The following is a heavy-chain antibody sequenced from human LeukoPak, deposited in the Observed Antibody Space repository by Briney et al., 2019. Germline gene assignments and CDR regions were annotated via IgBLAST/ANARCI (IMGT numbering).Heavy chain of an antibody. Sequence: PSETLSLTCAVYGGSFSGYYWSWIRQPPGKGLEWIGEINHSGSTNYNPSLKSRVTISVDTSKNQFSLKLSSVTAADTAVYYCARVGFGYCSGGSCTRSYFDYWGQGTLVTVSS. V-gene: IGHV4-34*01. J-gene: IGHJ4*02. D-gene: IGHD2-15*01. CDR1: GGSFSGYY. CDR3: ARVGFGYCSGGSCTRSYFDY. CDR2: INHSGST.